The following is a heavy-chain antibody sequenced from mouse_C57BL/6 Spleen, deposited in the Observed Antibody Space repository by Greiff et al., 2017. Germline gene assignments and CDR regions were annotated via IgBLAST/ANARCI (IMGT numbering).Heavy chain of an antibody. CDR2: ISDGGSYT. Sequence: EVKVVESGGGLVKPGGSLKLSCAASGFTFSSYAMSWVRQTPETRLEWVATISDGGSYTYYPDNVKGRFTISRDNAKNNLYLQMSHLKSEDTAMYYCARDEGSRYFDVWGTGTTVTVSS. CDR1: GFTFSSYA. CDR3: ARDEGSRYFDV. V-gene: IGHV5-4*01. J-gene: IGHJ1*03.